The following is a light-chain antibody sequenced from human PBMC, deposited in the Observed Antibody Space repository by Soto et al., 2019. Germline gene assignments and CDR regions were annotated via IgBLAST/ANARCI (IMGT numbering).Light chain of an antibody. V-gene: IGKV2-28*01. CDR2: LGS. CDR3: MQALQPSFT. CDR1: QSLLHSNGYNY. Sequence: DIVMTQSPLSLPVTPGEPASISCRSSQSLLHSNGYNYLDWYLQKPGQSPQLLIYLGSNRASGVPDRFSGSGSGTDFTLKISRVEAEDVGVYYCMQALQPSFTFGPGTKVDIK. J-gene: IGKJ3*01.